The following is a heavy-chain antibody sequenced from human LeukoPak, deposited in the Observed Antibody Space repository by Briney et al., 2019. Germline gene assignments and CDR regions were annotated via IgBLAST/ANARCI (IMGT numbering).Heavy chain of an antibody. CDR1: GYTLTELS. CDR3: ATDYYGSGSYYNDFDY. J-gene: IGHJ4*02. CDR2: FDPEDGET. D-gene: IGHD3-10*01. V-gene: IGHV1-24*01. Sequence: ASVKVSCKVSGYTLTELSMHWVRQAPGKGLEWMGGFDPEDGETIYAQKFQGRVTMTEDTSTDTAYMELSSLRSEDTAVYYCATDYYGSGSYYNDFDYWGQGTLVTVSS.